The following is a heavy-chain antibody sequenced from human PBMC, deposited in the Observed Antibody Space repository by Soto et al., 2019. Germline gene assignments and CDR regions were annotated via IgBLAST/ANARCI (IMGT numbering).Heavy chain of an antibody. CDR3: ARRGSGKITMVRGVKNWLDP. J-gene: IGHJ5*02. CDR2: IYYSGST. D-gene: IGHD3-10*01. V-gene: IGHV4-39*01. Sequence: SETLSLTCTVSGGSISSSSYYWGWIRQPPGKGLEWIGSIYYSGSTYYNPSLKSRVTISVDTSKNQFSLKLSSVTAADTAVYYCARRGSGKITMVRGVKNWLDPWGQGTLVTV. CDR1: GGSISSSSYY.